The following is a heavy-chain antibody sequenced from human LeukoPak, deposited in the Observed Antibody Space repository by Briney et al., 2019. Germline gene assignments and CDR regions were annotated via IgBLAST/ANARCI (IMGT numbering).Heavy chain of an antibody. CDR2: ISGSGGST. V-gene: IGHV3-23*01. Sequence: GGSLRLSCAASGFTFSSYAMSWVRQAPGKGLEWVSAISGSGGSTYYADSVKGRFTISRDNSKNTLYLQMNSLRAEDTAVYYCAKVGLFGVPAAIFYFDYWAREPWSPSPQ. CDR3: AKVGLFGVPAAIFYFDY. D-gene: IGHD2-2*01. CDR1: GFTFSSYA. J-gene: IGHJ4*02.